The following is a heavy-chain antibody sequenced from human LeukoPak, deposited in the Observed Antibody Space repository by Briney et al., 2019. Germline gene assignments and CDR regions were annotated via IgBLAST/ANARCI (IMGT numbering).Heavy chain of an antibody. J-gene: IGHJ4*02. D-gene: IGHD6-13*01. CDR2: ISNSGST. V-gene: IGHV4-39*07. Sequence: SETLSLTCSASGASISSNTYYWGWVRQPPGKGLEWIGYISNSGSTYYNPSLKSRVTISVDTSKTQFSLRLSSVTAADTAVYYCARDHGSTNWYYYWGQGTLVTVAS. CDR1: GASISSNTYY. CDR3: ARDHGSTNWYYY.